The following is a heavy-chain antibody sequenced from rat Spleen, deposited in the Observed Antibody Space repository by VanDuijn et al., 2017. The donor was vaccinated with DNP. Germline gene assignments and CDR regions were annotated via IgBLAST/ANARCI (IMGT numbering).Heavy chain of an antibody. CDR2: IWSDGST. J-gene: IGHJ3*01. CDR1: GFSLTSYG. V-gene: IGHV2-15*01. D-gene: IGHD1-10*01. CDR3: TSIRN. Sequence: QVQLKESGPGLVQPSRTLSLTCTVSGFSLTSYGVSWVRQPPGKGLEWMGTIWSDGSTDCNSTLKSRLSISRDTSKSQVFLKMNSLQIEDTAIYFCTSIRNWGQGTLVTVSS.